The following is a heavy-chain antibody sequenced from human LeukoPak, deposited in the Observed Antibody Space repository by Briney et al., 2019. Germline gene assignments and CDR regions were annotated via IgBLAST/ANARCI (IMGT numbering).Heavy chain of an antibody. CDR1: GYSISNGYY. CDR3: ARVQPGIAVAYAIDY. D-gene: IGHD6-19*01. CDR2: IYHSRST. V-gene: IGHV4-38-2*02. Sequence: SGTLSLTCTVSGYSISNGYYWGWIRQPPGKGLEWIGRIYHSRSTYYNPSLKSRVTISVDTSKNQFSLKLSSLTAADTAVYYCARVQPGIAVAYAIDYWGQGTLVTVSS. J-gene: IGHJ4*02.